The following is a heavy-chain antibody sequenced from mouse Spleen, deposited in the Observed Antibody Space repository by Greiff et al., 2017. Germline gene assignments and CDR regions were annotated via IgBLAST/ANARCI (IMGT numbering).Heavy chain of an antibody. CDR1: GYTFTSYW. D-gene: IGHD2-3*01. J-gene: IGHJ3*01. CDR2: IYPGNSDT. CDR3: TREKGYDGYYLFAY. V-gene: IGHV1-5*01. Sequence: EVQLQQSGTVLARPGASVKMSCKTSGYTFTSYWMHWVKQRPGQGLEWIGAIYPGNSDTSYNQKFKGKAKLTAVTSASTAYMELSSLTNEDSAVYYCTREKGYDGYYLFAYWGQGTLVTVSA.